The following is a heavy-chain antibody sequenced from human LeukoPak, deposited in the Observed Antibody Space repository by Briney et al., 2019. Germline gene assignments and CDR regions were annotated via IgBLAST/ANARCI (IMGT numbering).Heavy chain of an antibody. CDR3: AKDLAAAMFY. D-gene: IGHD2-2*01. Sequence: GGSLRLSCAASGFAFNTYAMHWVRQAPGQGLEWVALIWHDGSHKFYSNSVRGQFTISRDNSKNTLYLQMNSLRAEDTAVYYCAKDLAAAMFYWGQGTLVTVSS. CDR1: GFAFNTYA. V-gene: IGHV3-30*02. J-gene: IGHJ4*02. CDR2: IWHDGSHK.